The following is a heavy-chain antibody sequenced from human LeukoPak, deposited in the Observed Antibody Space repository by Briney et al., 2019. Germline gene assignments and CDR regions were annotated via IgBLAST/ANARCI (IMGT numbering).Heavy chain of an antibody. CDR3: AGTWLKREDAFDI. CDR1: GGSISSYY. Sequence: SETLSLTCTVSGGSISSYYWSWIRQPAGKGLEWIGRIYNSGSTNYNPSLKSRVTMSGDTSKNQFSLKLTSMTAADTAVYYCAGTWLKREDAFDIWGQGTMVTVSS. V-gene: IGHV4-4*07. J-gene: IGHJ3*02. D-gene: IGHD3-9*01. CDR2: IYNSGST.